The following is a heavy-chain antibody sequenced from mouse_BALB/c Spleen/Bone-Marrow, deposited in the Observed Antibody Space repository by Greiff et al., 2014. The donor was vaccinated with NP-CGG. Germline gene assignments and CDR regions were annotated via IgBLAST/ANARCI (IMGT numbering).Heavy chain of an antibody. CDR2: ISSGGSYT. D-gene: IGHD1-1*01. J-gene: IGHJ4*01. CDR1: GFTFSSYA. Sequence: EVMLVESGGGLVKPGGSLKLSCAASGFTFSSYAMSWVRQTPEKRLEWVATISSGGSYTYFSDSVMGRFTISRDNAKNTLYLQMSSLRSEDTAMYYCASSLYDYDAVDYWGQGTSVTVSS. V-gene: IGHV5-9-1*01. CDR3: ASSLYDYDAVDY.